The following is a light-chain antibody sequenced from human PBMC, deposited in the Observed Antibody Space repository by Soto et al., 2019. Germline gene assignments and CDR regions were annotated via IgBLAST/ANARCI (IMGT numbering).Light chain of an antibody. CDR1: QYIGTY. CDR3: QQYDNIILS. V-gene: IGKV1-33*01. Sequence: IRLTQSPTSLTASVGDRVTITCQASQYIGTYLNWYQQKPGEAPRLLISGASNLEPGVPSRFSGSVSGADFTFIISSLQPEDVATYSCQQYDNIILSFGGGTNVEI. J-gene: IGKJ4*01. CDR2: GAS.